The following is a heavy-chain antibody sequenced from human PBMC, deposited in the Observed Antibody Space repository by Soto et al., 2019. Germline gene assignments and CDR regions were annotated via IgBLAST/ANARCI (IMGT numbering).Heavy chain of an antibody. CDR3: ARSRGVVVAVTFAWFDT. D-gene: IGHD2-15*01. V-gene: IGHV1-69*13. CDR2: IIPIFGTA. CDR1: GGTFSSYP. J-gene: IGHJ5*02. Sequence: SVKVSFKTSGGTFSSYPSRLVRQAPGQGLECMGGIIPIFGTANYAQKFQVRVTITADESTRTAYMELSSLRSEDTAVYYCARSRGVVVAVTFAWFDTWGQGTLVTVSS.